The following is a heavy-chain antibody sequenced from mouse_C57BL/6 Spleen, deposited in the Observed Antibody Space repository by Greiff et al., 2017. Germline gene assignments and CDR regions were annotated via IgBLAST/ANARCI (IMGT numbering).Heavy chain of an antibody. CDR3: ARSGDDYDNYCDY. Sequence: VQRVESGAELARPGASVKLSCKASGYTFTSYGISWVKQRTGQGLEWIGEIYPRSGNTYYNEKFKGKATLTADKSSSTAYMELRSLTSEDSAVYFCARSGDDYDNYCDYWGQGTTLTVSS. D-gene: IGHD2-4*01. CDR1: GYTFTSYG. CDR2: IYPRSGNT. J-gene: IGHJ2*01. V-gene: IGHV1-81*01.